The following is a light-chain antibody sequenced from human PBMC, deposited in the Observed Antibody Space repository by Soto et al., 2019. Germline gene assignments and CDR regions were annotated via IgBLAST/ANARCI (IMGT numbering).Light chain of an antibody. V-gene: IGKV4-1*01. Sequence: DIVMTQSPDSLAVSLGERATINCKSSQSVLYSSNNKNYLAWYQQRPGQPPKLLIYWASTRESGVPDRFSGNGAWTDFPLTITRLQAEDVAVYYCQQYESTPPTFGQGTKLEIK. CDR2: WAS. CDR1: QSVLYSSNNKNY. CDR3: QQYESTPPT. J-gene: IGKJ2*01.